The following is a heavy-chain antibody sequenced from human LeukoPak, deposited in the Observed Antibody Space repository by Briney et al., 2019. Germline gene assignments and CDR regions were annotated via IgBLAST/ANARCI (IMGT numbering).Heavy chain of an antibody. CDR1: GGSVSSGSYY. V-gene: IGHV4-61*01. Sequence: SETLSLTCTVSGGSVSSGSYYWSWIRQPPGKGLEWIGYIYFTGSTNYNPSLKSRVTTSVDTSKNQFSLKLTSVTAADTAAYYCARAYQNHYGDFWGQGTLVTVSS. CDR3: ARAYQNHYGDF. CDR2: IYFTGST. D-gene: IGHD2-2*01. J-gene: IGHJ4*02.